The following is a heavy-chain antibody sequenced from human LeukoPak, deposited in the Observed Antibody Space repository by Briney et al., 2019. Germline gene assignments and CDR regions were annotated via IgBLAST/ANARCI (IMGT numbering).Heavy chain of an antibody. J-gene: IGHJ6*02. CDR2: IYPSGST. D-gene: IGHD3-22*01. Sequence: SETLSLTCTVSGGSISSYFWSWIRQPAGKGLEWIERIYPSGSTNYTPSLKSRVTMSVDTSKNQFSLKLSSVTAADTAVYYCARAAAFYYDSSGYYTSPYYYGMDVWGQGTTVAVSS. CDR3: ARAAAFYYDSSGYYTSPYYYGMDV. CDR1: GGSISSYF. V-gene: IGHV4-4*07.